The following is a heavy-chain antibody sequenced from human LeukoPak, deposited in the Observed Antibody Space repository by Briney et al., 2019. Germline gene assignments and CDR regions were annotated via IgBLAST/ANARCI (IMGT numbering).Heavy chain of an antibody. Sequence: GASVKVSCKASGYTFTGYYMHWVRQAPGQGLEWMGWINPNSGGTNYAQKFQGRVTMTRDTSISTAYMELSRLRSDDTAVYYCARTRGSTSWFHYYYMDVWGKGTTVTVSS. D-gene: IGHD2-2*01. V-gene: IGHV1-2*02. CDR2: INPNSGGT. CDR1: GYTFTGYY. CDR3: ARTRGSTSWFHYYYMDV. J-gene: IGHJ6*03.